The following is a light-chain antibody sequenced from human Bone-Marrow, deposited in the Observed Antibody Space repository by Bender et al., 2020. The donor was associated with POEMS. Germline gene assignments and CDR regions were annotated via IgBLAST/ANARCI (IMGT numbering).Light chain of an antibody. V-gene: IGLV2-14*02. CDR3: SSYTGSNTLI. CDR2: EVS. CDR1: SSDVGNSEL. Sequence: QSALTQPASVSGSPGQSITISCTGTSSDVGNSELVSWYQQYPGKAPKLMIYEVSKRPSGVSNRFSASKSGNTASLTISGLQAEDEADYYCSSYTGSNTLIFGGGTKLTVL. J-gene: IGLJ2*01.